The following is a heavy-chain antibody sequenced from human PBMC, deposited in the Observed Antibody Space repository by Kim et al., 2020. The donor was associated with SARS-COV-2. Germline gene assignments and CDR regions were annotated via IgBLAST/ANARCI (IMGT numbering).Heavy chain of an antibody. CDR3: VKALGSRPEGY. CDR1: GFTFSRSW. CDR2: IKNDGNEK. D-gene: IGHD2-2*01. J-gene: IGHJ4*02. Sequence: GSLTLSCEASGFTFSRSWMNWVRQTPGKGLEWVDNIKNDGNEKNYVDSVKGRFTNSRDNSENSVYLQRNSLRAEDTAVYYCVKALGSRPEGYWGQGTLVTVSS. V-gene: IGHV3-7*01.